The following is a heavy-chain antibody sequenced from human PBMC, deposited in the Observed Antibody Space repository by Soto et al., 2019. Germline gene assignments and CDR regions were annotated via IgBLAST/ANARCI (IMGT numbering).Heavy chain of an antibody. J-gene: IGHJ4*02. V-gene: IGHV4-39*02. CDR1: DGSVKSVGYY. Sequence: SETLCLTSTVADGSVKSVGYYWGWVRQPPGKGLEWIGSVYRDGSTFNNPSLKSRLTISVDTSKSQFSLKLSSVTAADTAVYYCARDQNGSPHFDYWGQGTLVTVSS. CDR3: ARDQNGSPHFDY. D-gene: IGHD1-26*01. CDR2: VYRDGST.